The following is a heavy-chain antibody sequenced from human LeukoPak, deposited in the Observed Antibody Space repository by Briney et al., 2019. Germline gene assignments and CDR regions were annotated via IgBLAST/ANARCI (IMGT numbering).Heavy chain of an antibody. CDR1: GYTLSIYW. V-gene: IGHV3-74*01. J-gene: IGHJ3*02. CDR3: AGVIGWDEPFDI. D-gene: IGHD1-26*01. CDR2: INTDGSRT. Sequence: QPGGSLRLSCSASGYTLSIYWTHWLPHAPGKGLVWVSRINTDGSRTNYADSVKGRFTLSRDNAKNTLYLQMNSLRAEDTAVYYCAGVIGWDEPFDIWGQGTMVTVSS.